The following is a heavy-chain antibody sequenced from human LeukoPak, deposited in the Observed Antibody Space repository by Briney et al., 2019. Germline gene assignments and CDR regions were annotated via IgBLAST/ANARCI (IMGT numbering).Heavy chain of an antibody. V-gene: IGHV4-59*08. CDR1: GGSISSYY. CDR3: AILRGFGELLGDYYMDV. D-gene: IGHD3-10*01. CDR2: IPYSGNT. Sequence: PSETLSLTCTVSGGSISSYYWSWIRQPPGKGLEWIGYIPYSGNTNYNPSLKSRVTISVDTSKNQFSLRLSSVTAADTAVYYCAILRGFGELLGDYYMDVWGKGTTVTVSS. J-gene: IGHJ6*03.